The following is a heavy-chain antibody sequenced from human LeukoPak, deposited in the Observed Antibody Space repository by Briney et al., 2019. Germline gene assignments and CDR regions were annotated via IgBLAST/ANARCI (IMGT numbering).Heavy chain of an antibody. V-gene: IGHV1-8*01. CDR2: MNPNSGNA. D-gene: IGHD3-10*01. J-gene: IGHJ4*02. Sequence: ASVKVSCKASGYTFTSYDINWVRQAAGQGLEWMGWMNPNSGNAGYAQKFQDRVTMTRNTSISTAYMELSSLRSEDTAVYYCARGGWVRGVITRNGLDYWGPGTLVTVSS. CDR3: ARGGWVRGVITRNGLDY. CDR1: GYTFTSYD.